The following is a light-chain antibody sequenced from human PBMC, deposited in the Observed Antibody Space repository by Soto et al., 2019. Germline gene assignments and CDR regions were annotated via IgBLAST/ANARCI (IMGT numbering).Light chain of an antibody. J-gene: IGLJ2*01. CDR1: SSNIGAGYD. V-gene: IGLV1-40*01. CDR3: QSYDSSLSGRE. Sequence: QPVLTQPPSVSGAPGQRVTISCTGSSSNIGAGYDVHWYQQLPGTAPKLLIYGNSNRPSGVPDRFSGSKSGTSASLAITGLHAEDEAHYYCQSYDSSLSGREFGGGTKLTVL. CDR2: GNS.